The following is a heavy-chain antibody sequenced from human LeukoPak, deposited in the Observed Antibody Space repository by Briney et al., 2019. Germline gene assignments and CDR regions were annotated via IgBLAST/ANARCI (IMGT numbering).Heavy chain of an antibody. V-gene: IGHV1-69*06. D-gene: IGHD5-24*01. CDR1: GGTFSSYA. CDR2: IIPIFGTA. J-gene: IGHJ4*02. Sequence: SVKVSCKASGGTFSSYAISWVRQAPGQGLEWMGGIIPIFGTANYAQKFQGRVTITADKSTSTAYMELSSLRSEDTAVYYCARDQEMATIMVYWGQGTLVTVSS. CDR3: ARDQEMATIMVY.